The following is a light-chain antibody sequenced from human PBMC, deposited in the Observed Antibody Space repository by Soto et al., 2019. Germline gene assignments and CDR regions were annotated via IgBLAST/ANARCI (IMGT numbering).Light chain of an antibody. Sequence: NVLTQSPDTLSLSPGQRATLSCMASQTVSGNYVAWYQQKPGPTPRLLIYGASFRASGIPDRFSGSGSGTDFTLTISRLEPEDFAVYYCQQYGSSPTFGQGTKVDIK. V-gene: IGKV3-20*01. CDR3: QQYGSSPT. CDR2: GAS. J-gene: IGKJ1*01. CDR1: QTVSGNY.